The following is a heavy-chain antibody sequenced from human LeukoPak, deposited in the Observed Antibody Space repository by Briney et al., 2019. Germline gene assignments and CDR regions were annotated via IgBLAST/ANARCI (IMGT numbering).Heavy chain of an antibody. D-gene: IGHD2-2*01. CDR3: ARDLYSTSFDF. Sequence: GGSLRLSCAASGFTFSGYGMHWVRQAPGKGLEWVAVMWNDESNKYYADSVKGRFTISRDNSKNTLYLQMNSLRAEDTAVYYCARDLYSTSFDFWGQGALVTVSS. V-gene: IGHV3-33*08. J-gene: IGHJ4*02. CDR2: MWNDESNK. CDR1: GFTFSGYG.